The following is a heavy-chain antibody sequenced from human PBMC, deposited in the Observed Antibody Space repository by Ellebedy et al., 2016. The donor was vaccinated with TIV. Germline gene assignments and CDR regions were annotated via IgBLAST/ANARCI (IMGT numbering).Heavy chain of an antibody. CDR3: AREGAIAVAGNLLDYYYGMDV. CDR2: INPSGGST. J-gene: IGHJ6*02. CDR1: GYTFTSYY. D-gene: IGHD6-19*01. V-gene: IGHV1-46*01. Sequence: AASVKVSCKASGYTFTSYYMHWVRQAPGQGLEWMGIINPSGGSTSYAQKFQGRVTMTRDTSTSTVYMELSSLRSEDTAVYYCAREGAIAVAGNLLDYYYGMDVWGQGTTVTVSS.